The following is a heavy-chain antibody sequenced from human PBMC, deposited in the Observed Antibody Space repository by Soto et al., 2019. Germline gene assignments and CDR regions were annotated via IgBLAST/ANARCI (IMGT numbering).Heavy chain of an antibody. CDR3: RGYSDYHSDGNDV. CDR1: GDSISSYS. Sequence: PSETLSLTCTVSGDSISSYSWSWIRQVAGKGLEWIGRLYTSGSTKYSPSLKSRVTMSVDASKNQFSMRLSSVTAADTAVYYCRGYSDYHSDGNDVRAQRTTVIVSS. V-gene: IGHV4-4*07. D-gene: IGHD5-12*01. J-gene: IGHJ6*02. CDR2: LYTSGST.